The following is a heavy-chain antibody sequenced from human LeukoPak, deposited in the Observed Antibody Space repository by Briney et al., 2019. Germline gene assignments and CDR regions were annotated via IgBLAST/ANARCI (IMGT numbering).Heavy chain of an antibody. J-gene: IGHJ4*02. CDR1: DGSISSSNYY. V-gene: IGHV4-39*07. D-gene: IGHD3-10*01. Sequence: SETLSLTCTVSDGSISSSNYYWGWIRQPPGTGLEWIGTMSYSGSTYYSPSLKSRVTISVDTSKNQISLKLSSVTAADTAVYYCARSSTLYGQFDYWGQGTLVTVSS. CDR2: MSYSGST. CDR3: ARSSTLYGQFDY.